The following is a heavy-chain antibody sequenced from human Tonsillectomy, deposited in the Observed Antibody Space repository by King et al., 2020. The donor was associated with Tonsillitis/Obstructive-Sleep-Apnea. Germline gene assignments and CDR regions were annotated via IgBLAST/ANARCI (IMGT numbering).Heavy chain of an antibody. CDR2: ISYDRSNK. J-gene: IGHJ4*02. D-gene: IGHD2-2*02. V-gene: IGHV3-30*04. Sequence: VQLVESGGGVVQPGRSLRLSCAASGFTFRSYAMHWVRQAPGKGLEWVAVISYDRSNKYYADSVKGRFTISRDNSKNTLYLQMNSLRAEDTAMYYCARDLPIVVIPAAIKGGFDYWGQGTLVTVSS. CDR1: GFTFRSYA. CDR3: ARDLPIVVIPAAIKGGFDY.